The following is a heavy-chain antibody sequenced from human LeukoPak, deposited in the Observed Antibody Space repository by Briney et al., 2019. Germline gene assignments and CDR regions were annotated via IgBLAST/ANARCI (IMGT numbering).Heavy chain of an antibody. CDR3: ARGWYYYDSSGYYPGAYFDY. V-gene: IGHV3-30-3*01. CDR1: GFTFSSYA. D-gene: IGHD3-22*01. Sequence: GGSLRLSCAASGFTFSSYAMHWVRRAPGKGLEWVAVISYDGSNKYYADSVKGRFTISRDNSKNTLYLQMNSLRAEDTAVYYCARGWYYYDSSGYYPGAYFDYWGQGTLVAVSS. CDR2: ISYDGSNK. J-gene: IGHJ4*02.